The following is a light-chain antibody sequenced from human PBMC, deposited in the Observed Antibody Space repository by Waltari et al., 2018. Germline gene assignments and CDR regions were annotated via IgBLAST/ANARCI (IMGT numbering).Light chain of an antibody. CDR2: DAS. CDR1: QSVSSIY. CDR3: QQYGSSLLT. Sequence: EIVLTQSPATLSLSPGERDTLSCGASQSVSSIYLAWYQQKPGLAPRLLIYDASSRATCIPDRFSGSGSGTDFTLTISRLEPEDFAVYYCQQYGSSLLTFGGGTKVEIK. J-gene: IGKJ4*01. V-gene: IGKV3D-20*01.